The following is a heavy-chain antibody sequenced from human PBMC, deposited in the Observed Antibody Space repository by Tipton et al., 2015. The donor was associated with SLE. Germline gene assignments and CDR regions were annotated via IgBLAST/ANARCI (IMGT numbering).Heavy chain of an antibody. J-gene: IGHJ6*04. D-gene: IGHD3-10*01. Sequence: TLSLTCAVSGGSFIDYYWTWIRQPPGRGLEWIGEINHSGRSKHNPSIKSRITISVDTSKKQFSLRLSSVTAADTGVYYCARLEGGLYFYGSERNTAFWGKGTTVTLSS. V-gene: IGHV4-34*01. CDR2: INHSGRS. CDR1: GGSFIDYY. CDR3: ARLEGGLYFYGSERNTAF.